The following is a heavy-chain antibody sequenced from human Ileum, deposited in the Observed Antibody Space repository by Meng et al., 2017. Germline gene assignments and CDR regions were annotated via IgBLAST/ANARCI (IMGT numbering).Heavy chain of an antibody. J-gene: IGHJ5*02. CDR2: ISGSGGST. CDR3: ARDFRGSGNYGWFDP. V-gene: IGHV3-23*01. CDR1: GFIFSTSA. Sequence: EVRLWQVGGGWVQPGGSLMLSCAASGFIFSTSAMTWVRQAPGKGLEWVSSISGSGGSTYYADSVRGRFTVSRDNSKDTLYLQMNSLRVEDTAVYSCARDFRGSGNYGWFDPWGQGTLVTVSS. D-gene: IGHD1-26*01.